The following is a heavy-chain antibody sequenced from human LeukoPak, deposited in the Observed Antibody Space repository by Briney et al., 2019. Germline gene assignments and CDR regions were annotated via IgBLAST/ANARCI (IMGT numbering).Heavy chain of an antibody. CDR3: AREGLDTAMVRGIFDY. J-gene: IGHJ4*02. Sequence: ASVKVSCKASGGTFSSYAISWVRQAPGQGPEWMGGIIPIFGTANYAQKFQGRVTITADESTSTAYMELSSLRSEDTAVYYCAREGLDTAMVRGIFDYWGQGTLVTVSS. V-gene: IGHV1-69*13. D-gene: IGHD5-18*01. CDR2: IIPIFGTA. CDR1: GGTFSSYA.